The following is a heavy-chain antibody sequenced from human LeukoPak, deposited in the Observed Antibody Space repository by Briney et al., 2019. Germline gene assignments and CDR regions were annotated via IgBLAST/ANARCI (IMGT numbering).Heavy chain of an antibody. CDR2: INHSGST. J-gene: IGHJ4*02. D-gene: IGHD2-2*01. CDR3: ARGICCSSTSCYVFDY. V-gene: IGHV4-34*01. CDR1: GGSFSGYY. Sequence: SETLSLTCAVYGGSFSGYYWSWIRQPPGKGLEWIGEINHSGSTNYNPSLKSRVTISVDTSKNQFSLKLSSVTAADTAVYYCARGICCSSTSCYVFDYWGQGTLVTVSS.